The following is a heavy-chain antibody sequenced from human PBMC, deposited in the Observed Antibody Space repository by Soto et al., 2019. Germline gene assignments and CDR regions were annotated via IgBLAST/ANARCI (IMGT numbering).Heavy chain of an antibody. Sequence: EVQLVESGGGLVKPGGSLRLSCAASGFTFSSYSMNWVRQAPGKGLEWVSSISSSSSYIYYADSVKGRFTISTDNAKNSLYLQMNSLRAEDTAVYYCAIYYYGSGSRVYWGQGTLVTVSS. CDR1: GFTFSSYS. J-gene: IGHJ4*02. D-gene: IGHD3-10*01. V-gene: IGHV3-21*01. CDR2: ISSSSSYI. CDR3: AIYYYGSGSRVY.